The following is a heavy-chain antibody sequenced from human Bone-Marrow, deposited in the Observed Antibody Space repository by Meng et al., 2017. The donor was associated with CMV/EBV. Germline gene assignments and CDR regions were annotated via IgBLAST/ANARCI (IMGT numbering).Heavy chain of an antibody. J-gene: IGHJ6*02. CDR1: GGSFSGYY. Sequence: SETLSLTCAVYGGSFSGYYWSWIRQPPGKGLEWIGYIYYSGSTNYNPSLKSRVTISVDTSKNQFSLKLSSVTAADTAVYYCARASPDTRKGYCSSTSCYNYYYYYGMDVWGQGTTVTVSS. CDR2: IYYSGST. CDR3: ARASPDTRKGYCSSTSCYNYYYYYGMDV. V-gene: IGHV4-59*01. D-gene: IGHD2-2*02.